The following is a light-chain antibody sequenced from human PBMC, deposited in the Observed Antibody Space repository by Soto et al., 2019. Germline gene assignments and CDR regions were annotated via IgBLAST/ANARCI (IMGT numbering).Light chain of an antibody. CDR2: GAS. CDR3: QQYNNWPGT. CDR1: QSVSSN. J-gene: IGKJ1*01. Sequence: EIVMTQSPATLSVSPGERATLSCRASQSVSSNLAWYQQKPGQAPRLLIYGASTRATGIPARFSGSGSGTEFTLPIRSLQSEDFAVYSFQQYNNWPGTFGQGTKVEIK. V-gene: IGKV3-15*01.